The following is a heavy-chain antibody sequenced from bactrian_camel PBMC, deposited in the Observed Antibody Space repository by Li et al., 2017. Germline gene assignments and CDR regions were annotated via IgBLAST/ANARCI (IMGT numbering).Heavy chain of an antibody. CDR1: GVTHSLY. D-gene: IGHD1*01. J-gene: IGHJ4*01. V-gene: IGHV3S57*01. CDR3: ALDYPRSFLWSCAVVEGTPARFDD. Sequence: HVQLVESGGGSVQAGGSLNLSCVMTGVTHSLYCLGWFRQAPGKEREGVASIDQWDKIKYGNTVKGRFTFSKENTKNTLHLQMNSLEPEDTAMYYCALDYPRSFLWSCAVVEGTPARFDDWGRGTQVTVS. CDR2: IDQWDKI.